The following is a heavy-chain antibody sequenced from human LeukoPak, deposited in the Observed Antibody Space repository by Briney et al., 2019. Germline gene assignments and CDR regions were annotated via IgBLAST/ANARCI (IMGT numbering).Heavy chain of an antibody. D-gene: IGHD1-1*01. Sequence: PGGSLRLSCAASGFTFSSFGMHWVRQAPGKGLEWVAVIWYDASNKYYADSVKGRFTISRDNSKNTLYLQMNSLRAEDTAVYYCAREVERYNWFDPWGQGTLVSVSS. CDR2: IWYDASNK. V-gene: IGHV3-33*01. CDR3: AREVERYNWFDP. CDR1: GFTFSSFG. J-gene: IGHJ5*02.